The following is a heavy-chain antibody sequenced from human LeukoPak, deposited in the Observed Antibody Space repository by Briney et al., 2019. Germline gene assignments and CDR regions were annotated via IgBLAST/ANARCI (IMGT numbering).Heavy chain of an antibody. Sequence: GASVKVSCKASGYTFTGYYMHWVRQAPGQGLEWMGWISAYNGNTNYAQKLQGRVTMTTDTSTSTAYMELRSLRSDDTAVYYCARDLSSLAVSSSWYYFDYWGQGTLVTVSS. CDR1: GYTFTGYY. CDR2: ISAYNGNT. CDR3: ARDLSSLAVSSSWYYFDY. D-gene: IGHD6-13*01. V-gene: IGHV1-18*04. J-gene: IGHJ4*02.